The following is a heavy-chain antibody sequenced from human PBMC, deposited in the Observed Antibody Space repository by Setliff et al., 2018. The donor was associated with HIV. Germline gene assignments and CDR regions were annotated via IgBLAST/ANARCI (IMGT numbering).Heavy chain of an antibody. CDR1: SDSIRSGSYY. D-gene: IGHD3-16*01. Sequence: LSLTCSVSSDSIRSGSYYWSWIWLPAGKGLEWIGLIRTSGSTNYNPSLKSRLTISIDTSKNQFSLKLNSVTATDTAVYYCARRTFGSGRIDPWGQGTLVTVSS. V-gene: IGHV4-61*02. CDR2: IRTSGST. CDR3: ARRTFGSGRIDP. J-gene: IGHJ5*02.